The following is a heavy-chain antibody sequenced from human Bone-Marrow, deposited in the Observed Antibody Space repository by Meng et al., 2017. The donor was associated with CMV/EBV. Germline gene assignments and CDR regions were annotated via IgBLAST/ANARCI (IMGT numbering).Heavy chain of an antibody. CDR2: ISVYNGNT. D-gene: IGHD2-15*01. CDR3: ARYPRRASDGSIYFFDY. V-gene: IGHV1-18*01. CDR1: GYTFTSYG. J-gene: IGHJ4*02. Sequence: ASVKVSCKASGYTFTSYGITWVRQAPGQGLEWMGWISVYNGNTNYAQMFQDRVTMTTDTSTSTAYMELRSLRSDDTAVYYCARYPRRASDGSIYFFDYWGQGTLVTVSS.